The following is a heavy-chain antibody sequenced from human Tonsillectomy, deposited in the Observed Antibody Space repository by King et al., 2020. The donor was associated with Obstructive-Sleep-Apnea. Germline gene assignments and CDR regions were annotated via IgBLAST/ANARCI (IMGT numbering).Heavy chain of an antibody. Sequence: VQLQESGGGSVQPGGSLRLSCATSGFIFRNYRMNWVRQTPGKGLEWVAYISADTKSIHYADSVKGRFTISRDNAKNSLYLQMNSLRAEDTPLSHCVSEKLRCENEDYFEIWGRGTPVAVSS. J-gene: IGHJ4*02. V-gene: IGHV3-48*04. CDR2: ISADTKSI. D-gene: IGHD1-1*01. CDR3: VSEKLRCENEDYFEI. CDR1: GFIFRNYR.